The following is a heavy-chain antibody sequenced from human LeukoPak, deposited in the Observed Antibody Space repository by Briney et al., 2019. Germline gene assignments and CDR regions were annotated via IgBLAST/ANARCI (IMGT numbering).Heavy chain of an antibody. V-gene: IGHV4-34*09. Sequence: SETLSLTCAVYGGSFIGYDWTWIRQPPGKGLEWIGEINHSGGTNYNPSLKSRVTISVDTSKNQFSLKLSSVTAADTAVYYCARVVVVAAGTVGPMDVWGQGTTVTVSS. CDR1: GGSFIGYD. CDR3: ARVVVVAAGTVGPMDV. D-gene: IGHD2-15*01. J-gene: IGHJ6*02. CDR2: INHSGGT.